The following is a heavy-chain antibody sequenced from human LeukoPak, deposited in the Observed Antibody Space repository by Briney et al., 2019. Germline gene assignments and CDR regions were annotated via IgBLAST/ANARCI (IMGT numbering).Heavy chain of an antibody. CDR3: ARGEVVPAAFEAFDI. V-gene: IGHV4-39*07. J-gene: IGHJ3*02. Sequence: SETLSLTCTVSGGSISSSSYYWGWIRQPPGKGLEWIGSIYYSGSTYYNPSLKSRVTISVDTSKNQFSLKLSSVTAADTAVYYCARGEVVPAAFEAFDIWGQGTMVTVSS. D-gene: IGHD2-2*01. CDR2: IYYSGST. CDR1: GGSISSSSYY.